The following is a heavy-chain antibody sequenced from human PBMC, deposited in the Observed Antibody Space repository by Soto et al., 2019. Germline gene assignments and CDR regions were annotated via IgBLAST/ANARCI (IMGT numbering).Heavy chain of an antibody. CDR1: GGSISSSSYY. Sequence: QLQLQESGPGLVKPSETLSLTCTVSGGSISSSSYYWGWIRQPPGKGLEWIGSIYYSGSTYYNPSLKSRVTLSVDTSKNQFSLKLSSVTAADTAVYYCARQGRRYYGSGSYYLYYFDYWGQGTLVTVSS. J-gene: IGHJ4*02. D-gene: IGHD3-10*01. V-gene: IGHV4-39*01. CDR2: IYYSGST. CDR3: ARQGRRYYGSGSYYLYYFDY.